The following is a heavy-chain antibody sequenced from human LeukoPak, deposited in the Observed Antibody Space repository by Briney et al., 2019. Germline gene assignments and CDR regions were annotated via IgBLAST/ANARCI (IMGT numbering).Heavy chain of an antibody. CDR3: ARGGNIAVADFLDY. D-gene: IGHD6-19*01. CDR2: IIPIFGTA. J-gene: IGHJ4*02. CDR1: GYTFTGYY. V-gene: IGHV1-46*01. Sequence: ASVKVSCKASGYTFTGYYMHWVRQAPGQGLEWMGGIIPIFGTANYAQKFQGRVTMTRDTSTSTVYMELSSLRSEDTAVYYCARGGNIAVADFLDYWGQGTLVTVSS.